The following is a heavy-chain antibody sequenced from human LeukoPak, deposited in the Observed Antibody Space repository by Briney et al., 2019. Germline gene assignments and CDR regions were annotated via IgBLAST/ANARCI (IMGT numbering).Heavy chain of an antibody. CDR1: GYTFTGYY. CDR3: ARDQGYYDILTGYSQGWFDP. Sequence: SVKVSCKASGYTFTGYYMHWVREAPGQRLEWMGWINPNSGGTKYAQKFQGRVTMTRDTSISTAYMELSRLRSDDTAVYYCARDQGYYDILTGYSQGWFDPWGQGTLVTVST. J-gene: IGHJ5*02. CDR2: INPNSGGT. D-gene: IGHD3-9*01. V-gene: IGHV1-2*02.